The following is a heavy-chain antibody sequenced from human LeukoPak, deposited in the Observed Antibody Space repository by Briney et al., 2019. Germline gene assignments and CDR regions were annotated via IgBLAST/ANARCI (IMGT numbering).Heavy chain of an antibody. Sequence: GRSLRLSCAASGFTFSSYAMHWVRQAPGKGLEWVAVISYDGSNKYYADSVKGRFTISRDNSKNTLYLQMNSLRAEDTAVYYCAREYDSSGYYYENWFDPWGQGTPVTVSS. CDR2: ISYDGSNK. D-gene: IGHD3-22*01. CDR1: GFTFSSYA. J-gene: IGHJ5*02. V-gene: IGHV3-30-3*01. CDR3: AREYDSSGYYYENWFDP.